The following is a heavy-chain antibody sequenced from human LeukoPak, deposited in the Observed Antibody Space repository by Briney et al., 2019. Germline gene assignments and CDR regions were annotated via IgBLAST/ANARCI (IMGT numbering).Heavy chain of an antibody. J-gene: IGHJ4*02. D-gene: IGHD3-9*01. CDR3: AKRCADILTGGCLDY. V-gene: IGHV3-30*18. CDR2: LSHAGTNE. CDR1: GFTFSTYG. Sequence: PGTSLRLSCAASGFTFSTYGMHWVRQAPAKGLEWVAYLSHAGTNENYGDSVKGRLTISRDNSKNTLYLQMNSLRTEDTAVYYCAKRCADILTGGCLDYWGQGTLVTVSS.